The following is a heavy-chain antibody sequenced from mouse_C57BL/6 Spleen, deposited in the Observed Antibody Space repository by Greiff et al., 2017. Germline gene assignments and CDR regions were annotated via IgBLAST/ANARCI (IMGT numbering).Heavy chain of an antibody. CDR3: ARANWVAGYFDV. CDR1: GYAFSSSW. D-gene: IGHD4-1*01. V-gene: IGHV1-82*01. CDR2: IYPGDGDT. J-gene: IGHJ1*03. Sequence: VQVVESGPELVKPGASVKISCKASGYAFSSSWMNWVKQRPGKGLEWIGRIYPGDGDTNYNGKFKGKATLTADKSSSTAYMQLSSLTSEDSAVYFCARANWVAGYFDVWGTGTTVTVSS.